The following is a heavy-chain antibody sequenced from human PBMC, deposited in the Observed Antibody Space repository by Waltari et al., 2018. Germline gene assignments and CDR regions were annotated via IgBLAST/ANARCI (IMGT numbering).Heavy chain of an antibody. Sequence: EVQLLESGGGLVQPGGSLRLSCAASGFTFSSYAMSWVRQAPGKGLEWVSAISGSGGSTYYADSVKGRFTISRDNSKNTLYLQMNSLRAEDTAVYYCVRGQLVRSSWFDPWGQGTLVTVSS. J-gene: IGHJ5*02. CDR3: VRGQLVRSSWFDP. CDR1: GFTFSSYA. D-gene: IGHD6-13*01. CDR2: ISGSGGST. V-gene: IGHV3-23*01.